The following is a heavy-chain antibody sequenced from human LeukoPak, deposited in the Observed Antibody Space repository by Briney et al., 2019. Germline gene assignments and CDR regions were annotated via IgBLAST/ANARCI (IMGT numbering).Heavy chain of an antibody. V-gene: IGHV4-39*01. Sequence: SETLSLTGTVSGGSISSSSYYWGWIRQPPGKGLEWIGSIYYSGSTYYNPSLKSRVTISVDTSKNQFSLKLSSVTAADTAVYYCAIPYYDFWSGYVSRDNWFDPWGQGTLVTVSS. CDR2: IYYSGST. CDR1: GGSISSSSYY. D-gene: IGHD3-3*01. J-gene: IGHJ5*02. CDR3: AIPYYDFWSGYVSRDNWFDP.